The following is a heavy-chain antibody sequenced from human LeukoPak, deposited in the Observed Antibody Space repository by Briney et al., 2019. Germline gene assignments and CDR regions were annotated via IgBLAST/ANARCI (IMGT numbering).Heavy chain of an antibody. CDR3: ARERYSSSFDY. V-gene: IGHV3-7*01. D-gene: IGHD6-13*01. Sequence: GGSLRLSCAGSGFTFSTYWMTWVRQAPGKGLEWVANINQDGGEKYYTISRDNAKNSLYLQMNSLRAEDTAVYYCARERYSSSFDYWGQGTLVTVSS. J-gene: IGHJ4*02. CDR2: INQDGGEK. CDR1: GFTFSTYW.